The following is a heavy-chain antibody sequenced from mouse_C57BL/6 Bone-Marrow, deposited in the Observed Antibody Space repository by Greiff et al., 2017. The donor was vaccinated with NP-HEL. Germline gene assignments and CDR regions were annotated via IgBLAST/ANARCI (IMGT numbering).Heavy chain of an antibody. D-gene: IGHD2-5*01. CDR3: VRQGSNYHYYAMDY. CDR2: IRSKSNNYAT. CDR1: GFSFNTYA. J-gene: IGHJ4*01. V-gene: IGHV10-1*01. Sequence: EVQVVESGGGLVQPKGSLKLSCAASGFSFNTYAMNWVRQAPGKGLEWVARIRSKSNNYATYYADSVKDRFTISRDDSESMLYLQMNNLKTEDTAMYYCVRQGSNYHYYAMDYWGQGTSVTVSS.